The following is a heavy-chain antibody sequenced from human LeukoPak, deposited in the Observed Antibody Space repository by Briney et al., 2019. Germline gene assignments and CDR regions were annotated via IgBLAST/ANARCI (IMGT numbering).Heavy chain of an antibody. CDR2: IYYSGST. D-gene: IGHD5-24*01. CDR1: GGSISSGDYY. J-gene: IGHJ3*02. Sequence: PSQTLSLTCTVSGGSISSGDYYWSWIRQPPGKGLEWIGYIYYSGSTYYNPSLKSRVTISVDTSKNQFSLKLSSVTAADTAVYYCASHTEMAQTPDAFDIWGQGTMVTVSS. CDR3: ASHTEMAQTPDAFDI. V-gene: IGHV4-30-4*01.